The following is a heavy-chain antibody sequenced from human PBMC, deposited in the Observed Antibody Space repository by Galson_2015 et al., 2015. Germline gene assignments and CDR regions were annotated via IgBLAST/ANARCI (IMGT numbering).Heavy chain of an antibody. J-gene: IGHJ6*02. D-gene: IGHD3-10*01. Sequence: SVKVSCKASGYTFTSYAMHWVRQAPGQRLEWMGWINAGNGNTNYAQKLQGRVTMTTDTSTSTAYMELRSLRSDDTAVYYCARDLGLLWFGELLSADYYYYGMDVWGQGTTVTVSS. CDR2: INAGNGNT. CDR3: ARDLGLLWFGELLSADYYYYGMDV. CDR1: GYTFTSYA. V-gene: IGHV1-3*01.